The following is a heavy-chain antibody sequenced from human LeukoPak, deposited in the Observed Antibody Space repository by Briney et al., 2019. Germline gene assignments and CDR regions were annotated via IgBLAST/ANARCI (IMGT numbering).Heavy chain of an antibody. Sequence: SETLSLTCTVSGGSTSSGSYYWSWIRQPAGKGLEWIGRIYTSGSTNYNPSLKSRVTISVDTSKNQFSLKLSSVTAADTAVYYCARVQYCGGDCYSGNFDYWGQGTLVTVSS. CDR3: ARVQYCGGDCYSGNFDY. V-gene: IGHV4-61*02. CDR1: GGSTSSGSYY. J-gene: IGHJ4*01. CDR2: IYTSGST. D-gene: IGHD2-21*02.